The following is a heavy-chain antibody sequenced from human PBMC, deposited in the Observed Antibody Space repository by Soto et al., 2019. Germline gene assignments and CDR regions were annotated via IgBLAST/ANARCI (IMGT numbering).Heavy chain of an antibody. CDR3: AHRPAHYAFEI. V-gene: IGHV2-5*02. J-gene: IGHJ3*02. D-gene: IGHD3-10*01. CDR2: IYWDDDK. Sequence: QITLKESGPTLVKPTQTLTLTCTFSGFSLSTSGVAVVWIRQPPGKALEWLALIYWDDDKRYSPSLKNRLTITKDTSKNQVVLIMTNMDPVDTATYYCAHRPAHYAFEIWGQGTMVTVSS. CDR1: GFSLSTSGVA.